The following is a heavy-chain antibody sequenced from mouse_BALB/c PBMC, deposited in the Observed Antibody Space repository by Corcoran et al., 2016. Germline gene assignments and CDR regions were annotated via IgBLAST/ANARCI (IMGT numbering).Heavy chain of an antibody. V-gene: IGHV9-3-1*01. Sequence: QIQLVQSGPELKKPGETVKISCKASGYTFTNYGMNWVKQAPGKGLKWMGWINTYTGEPTYADDFKGRFAFSLETSASTAYLQINNLKNEDTATYFCARGMITRAMDYWGQGTSVTVSS. D-gene: IGHD2-4*01. J-gene: IGHJ4*01. CDR1: GYTFTNYG. CDR2: INTYTGEP. CDR3: ARGMITRAMDY.